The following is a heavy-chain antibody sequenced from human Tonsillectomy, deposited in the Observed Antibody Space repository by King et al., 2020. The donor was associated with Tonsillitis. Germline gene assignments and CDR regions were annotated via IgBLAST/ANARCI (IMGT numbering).Heavy chain of an antibody. CDR1: GGSISSSSYY. CDR2: IYYRGST. CDR3: ARPLVTYDYGGPRPTYFDY. Sequence: QLQESGPGLVKPSETLSLTCTVSGGSISSSSYYWGWIRQPPGKGLEWIGSIYYRGSTYYNPSLKSRVTISVDTSKNQFSLKLSSVTAADTAVYHCARPLVTYDYGGPRPTYFDYWGQGTLVTVSS. V-gene: IGHV4-39*01. J-gene: IGHJ4*02. D-gene: IGHD4-17*01.